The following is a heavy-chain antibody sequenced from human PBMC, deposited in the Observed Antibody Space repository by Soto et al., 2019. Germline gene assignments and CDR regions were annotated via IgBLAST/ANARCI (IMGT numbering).Heavy chain of an antibody. CDR3: VRGGFD. CDR1: GFSVSANN. Sequence: EVQLVETGGDLIQPGGSLRLSCAASGFSVSANNMNWVRQAPGKGLEWVSIIYGTDTTSYADSVRGRFTVSRDNSKNTVYLQIDSLRSEDTALYHCVRGGFDWGQGTLVTVSS. J-gene: IGHJ4*02. V-gene: IGHV3-53*02. CDR2: IYGTDTT. D-gene: IGHD3-10*01.